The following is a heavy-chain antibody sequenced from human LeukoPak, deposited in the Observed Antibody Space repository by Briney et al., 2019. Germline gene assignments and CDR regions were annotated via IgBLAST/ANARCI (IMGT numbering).Heavy chain of an antibody. CDR1: GGTFSSYA. CDR2: IIPIFGTA. CDR3: ARDTYYYDSSDDY. Sequence: SVKVSCKASGGTFSSYAISCVRQAPGPGLEWMGRIIPIFGTANYAQKFQGRVTITSDESTSTAYMELSSLRSEDTAVYYCARDTYYYDSSDDYWGQGTLVTVPS. V-gene: IGHV1-69*13. D-gene: IGHD3-22*01. J-gene: IGHJ4*02.